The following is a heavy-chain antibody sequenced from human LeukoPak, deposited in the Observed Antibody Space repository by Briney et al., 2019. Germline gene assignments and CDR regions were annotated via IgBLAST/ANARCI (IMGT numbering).Heavy chain of an antibody. CDR3: ASIVGGSRFDP. CDR2: INHSGST. CDR1: GGSFSGYY. Sequence: SETLSLTCAVYGGSFSGYYWSWIRQPPGKGLEWIGEINHSGSTNYNPSLKSRVTISVDTSKNQFSLKLSSVTAADTAVYYCASIVGGSRFDPWGQGILVTVSS. J-gene: IGHJ5*02. D-gene: IGHD1-26*01. V-gene: IGHV4-34*01.